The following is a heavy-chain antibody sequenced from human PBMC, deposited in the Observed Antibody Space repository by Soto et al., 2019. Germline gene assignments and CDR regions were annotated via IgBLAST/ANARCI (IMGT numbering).Heavy chain of an antibody. J-gene: IGHJ6*03. D-gene: IGHD3-10*01. V-gene: IGHV3-23*01. CDR2: INTDGSI. CDR1: GFTFSSYA. Sequence: EVHLLESGGDLVQPGGSLRLSCLASGFTFSSYAMSWVRQAPGKGLEWVSSINTDGSIYYADSVRGRFIISRDNSDNTLCLQMSSLKADDTAVYYCAKNYYRVVWGKGTTVTVSS. CDR3: AKNYYRVV.